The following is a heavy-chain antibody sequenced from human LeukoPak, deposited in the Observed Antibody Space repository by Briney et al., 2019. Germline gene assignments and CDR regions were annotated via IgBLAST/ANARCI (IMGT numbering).Heavy chain of an antibody. V-gene: IGHV3-74*01. J-gene: IGHJ6*02. CDR1: GFTFSSYW. CDR3: ARDRIRGDKRGYYYYGMDV. D-gene: IGHD4-17*01. Sequence: GGSLRLSCATSGFTFSSYWMHWVRQAPGKGLVWVSRINSDGSSTSYADSVKGRFTISRDNAKNTLYLQMNSLRAEDTAVYYCARDRIRGDKRGYYYYGMDVWGQGTTVTVSS. CDR2: INSDGSST.